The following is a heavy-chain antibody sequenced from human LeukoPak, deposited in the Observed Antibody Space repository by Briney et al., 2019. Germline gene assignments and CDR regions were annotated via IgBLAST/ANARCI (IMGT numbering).Heavy chain of an antibody. V-gene: IGHV1-18*01. CDR3: ARAGTTPNWFDP. J-gene: IGHJ5*02. CDR1: GGTFSSYA. Sequence: ASVKVSCKASGGTFSSYAISWVRQAPGQGLEWMGWISAYNGNTNYPQKLQGRVTMTTDTSTSTAYMELRSLRSDDTAVYYCARAGTTPNWFDPWGQGTLVTVSS. CDR2: ISAYNGNT. D-gene: IGHD4-17*01.